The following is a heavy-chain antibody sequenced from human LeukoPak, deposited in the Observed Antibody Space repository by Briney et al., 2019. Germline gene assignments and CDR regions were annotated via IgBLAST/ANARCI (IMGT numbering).Heavy chain of an antibody. D-gene: IGHD6-13*01. V-gene: IGHV4-34*12. Sequence: SETLSLTCAVYGGSFSGYYWSWIRHPPGKGLEWVGEIIHSGSTNYNPSLTSRVTISVDASKNHFSLKQSSVTAADTAVDYCARVIAANGPGSHYYGMYVWGQGTTVTVSS. CDR1: GGSFSGYY. CDR3: ARVIAANGPGSHYYGMYV. J-gene: IGHJ6*02. CDR2: IIHSGST.